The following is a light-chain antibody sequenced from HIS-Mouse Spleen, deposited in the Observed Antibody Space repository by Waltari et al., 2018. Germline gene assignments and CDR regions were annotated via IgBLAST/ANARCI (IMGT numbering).Light chain of an antibody. CDR2: SNN. V-gene: IGLV1-44*01. CDR1: SSNIGSNT. Sequence: QSVLTQPPSASGTPAQRVTISCSGSSSNIGSNTVNCYPQLPGPAPKLLIYSNNQRPSGVPGRFSGSKSGTSASLAISGLQSEDEADYYCAAWDDSLNGPVFGGGTKLTVL. J-gene: IGLJ3*02. CDR3: AAWDDSLNGPV.